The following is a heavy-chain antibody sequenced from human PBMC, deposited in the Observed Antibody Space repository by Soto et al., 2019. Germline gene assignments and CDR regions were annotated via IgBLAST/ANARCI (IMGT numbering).Heavy chain of an antibody. D-gene: IGHD3-22*01. CDR3: VRDSYDSSGYLYSYYYYGMDV. V-gene: IGHV1-18*01. CDR2: ISAYNGNT. CDR1: GYTFTSYG. J-gene: IGHJ6*02. Sequence: ASVKVSCKASGYTFTSYGISWVRQAPGQGLEWMGWISAYNGNTNYAQKLQGRVTMTTDTSTSTAYMELRSLRSDDTAVYHCVRDSYDSSGYLYSYYYYGMDVWGQGTTVTVSS.